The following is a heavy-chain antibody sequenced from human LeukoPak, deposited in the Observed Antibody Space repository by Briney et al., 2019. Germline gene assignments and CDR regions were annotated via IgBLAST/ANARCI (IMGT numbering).Heavy chain of an antibody. CDR2: ISYDGSNK. J-gene: IGHJ4*02. D-gene: IGHD2-21*01. V-gene: IGHV3-30-3*01. CDR1: GFTFSSYA. CDR3: ARVNFPFRGAEGFDY. Sequence: GGSLRLSCAASGFTFSSYAMHWVRQAPGKGLEWVAVISYDGSNKYYADSVKGRFTISRDNSKNTLYLQMNSLRAEDTAVYYCARVNFPFRGAEGFDYWGQGTLVTVSS.